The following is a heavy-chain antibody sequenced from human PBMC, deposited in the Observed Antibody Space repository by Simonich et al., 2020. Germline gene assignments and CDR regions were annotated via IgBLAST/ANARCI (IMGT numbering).Heavy chain of an antibody. D-gene: IGHD3-3*01. CDR3: VRCPVAIFGVVNWYFDL. V-gene: IGHV5-51*03. CDR2: LYPGDSDT. Sequence: EVQLVQSGAEVKKPGESLKISCKGSGYSFTSYWIGWVRQMPGKGLEWMGILYPGDSDTRYSPSFQGQVTISADKSISTAYLQWSSLKASDTAMYYCVRCPVAIFGVVNWYFDLWGRGTLVTVSS. CDR1: GYSFTSYW. J-gene: IGHJ2*01.